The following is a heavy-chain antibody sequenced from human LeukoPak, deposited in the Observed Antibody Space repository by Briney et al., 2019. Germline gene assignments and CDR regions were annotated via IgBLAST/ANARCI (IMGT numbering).Heavy chain of an antibody. CDR2: MNPNSGNT. V-gene: IGHV1-8*01. CDR1: GYTFTSYD. D-gene: IGHD6-25*01. Sequence: ASVKVSCKASGYTFTSYDINWVRQATGQGLEWMGWMNPNSGNTGYAQKFQGRVTMTRNTSMSTAYMELSSLRSEDTAVYYCARSGPAAMYYYYYGMDVWGQGTTVTVSS. J-gene: IGHJ6*02. CDR3: ARSGPAAMYYYYYGMDV.